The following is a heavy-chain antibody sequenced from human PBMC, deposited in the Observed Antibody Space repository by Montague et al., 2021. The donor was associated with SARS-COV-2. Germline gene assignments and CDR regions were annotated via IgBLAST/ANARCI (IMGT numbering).Heavy chain of an antibody. CDR3: ARATAPSYYYVCSGGYEY. D-gene: IGHD3-22*01. Sequence: SLRLSCAASGFTFSSYCMNWVRQAPGKGLEWVSSISTSSSYIYYADSVKGRFTISRDNAKNSLYLQMNSLRAEDTAVYYCARATAPSYYYVCSGGYEYWGQGTLVTVSS. CDR2: ISTSSSYI. J-gene: IGHJ4*02. V-gene: IGHV3-21*01. CDR1: GFTFSSYC.